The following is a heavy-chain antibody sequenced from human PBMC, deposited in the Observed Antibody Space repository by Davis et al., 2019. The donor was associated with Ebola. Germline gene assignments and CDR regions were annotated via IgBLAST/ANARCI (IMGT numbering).Heavy chain of an antibody. V-gene: IGHV4-30-4*01. Sequence: MPSETLSLTCTVSGGSISSGDYCWSWIRQPPGKGLEWIGYIYYSGSTYYNPSLKSRVSISVDTSKSQFSLKLSSVTAADTAVYYCARVLNGITFRPHDYWGQGTLVTVSS. D-gene: IGHD3-16*01. CDR2: IYYSGST. J-gene: IGHJ4*02. CDR3: ARVLNGITFRPHDY. CDR1: GGSISSGDYC.